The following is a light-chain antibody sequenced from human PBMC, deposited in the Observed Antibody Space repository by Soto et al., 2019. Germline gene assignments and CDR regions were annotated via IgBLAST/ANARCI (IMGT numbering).Light chain of an antibody. Sequence: EIVLTQSPGTLSLSPGERATLSCRASQSVSSSYLAWYQQKPGQAPRLLIYGASSRATGIPDRFSGSGSGPDFTFTISRLEPEDFAVYYCQRYGSSTGFTFGPGTNVDIK. V-gene: IGKV3-20*01. J-gene: IGKJ3*01. CDR2: GAS. CDR1: QSVSSSY. CDR3: QRYGSSTGFT.